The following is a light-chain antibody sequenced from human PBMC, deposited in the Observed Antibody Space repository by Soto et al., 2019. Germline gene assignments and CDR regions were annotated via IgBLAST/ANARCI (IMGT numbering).Light chain of an antibody. J-gene: IGLJ1*01. Sequence: QSALTQPASVSASPGQSITISCTGSDSDVGSYDLVSWYQQHPDKAPKLLIYEVTKRPSGVSNRFSGSKSDNTASLTISGLQDEDEADYYCSSYAGTSHYVFGTGTKLTVL. CDR2: EVT. V-gene: IGLV2-23*02. CDR3: SSYAGTSHYV. CDR1: DSDVGSYDL.